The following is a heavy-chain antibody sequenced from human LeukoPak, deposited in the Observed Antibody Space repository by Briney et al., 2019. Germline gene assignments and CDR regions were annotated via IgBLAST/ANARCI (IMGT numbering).Heavy chain of an antibody. Sequence: GGSLRLSCAASGFTFDDHGMSWFRQAPGKGLEWVSGINWNGGSTGYADSVKGRFTISRDNAKNSLYLQMNSLRAEDTALYYCARVMGSGYSLDYWGQGTLVTVSS. CDR3: ARVMGSGYSLDY. D-gene: IGHD3-22*01. CDR2: INWNGGST. V-gene: IGHV3-20*04. CDR1: GFTFDDHG. J-gene: IGHJ4*02.